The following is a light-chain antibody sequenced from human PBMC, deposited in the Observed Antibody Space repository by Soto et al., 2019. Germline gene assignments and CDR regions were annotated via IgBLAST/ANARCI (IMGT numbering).Light chain of an antibody. V-gene: IGKV3-20*01. CDR2: GAS. CDR1: QSVSSSY. J-gene: IGKJ2*01. Sequence: EIVLTQSPGTLSLSPGERATLSCRASQSVSSSYLAWYQQKPGQAPRLLINGASSRATGIPDRFSGSGSGTDFTLTISRLEPEDFAVYFCQQYGNSPPNTFGQGTKVEIK. CDR3: QQYGNSPPNT.